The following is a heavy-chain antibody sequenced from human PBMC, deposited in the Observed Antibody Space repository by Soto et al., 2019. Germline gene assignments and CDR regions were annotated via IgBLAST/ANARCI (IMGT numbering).Heavy chain of an antibody. V-gene: IGHV1-18*01. J-gene: IGHJ4*02. CDR1: GYRFRSYG. CDR3: ARGGDDYYYYDNRGYYSSSTFDY. CDR2: ISTYNGNT. D-gene: IGHD3-22*01. Sequence: ASVKVSFKASGYRFRSYGISWVRQAPGKGLEWMGWISTYNGNTKYGQKFQGRVTLTTETSTSTVYMDLRSLRFDDTAVYYCARGGDDYYYYDNRGYYSSSTFDYWGPGTLVTVSS.